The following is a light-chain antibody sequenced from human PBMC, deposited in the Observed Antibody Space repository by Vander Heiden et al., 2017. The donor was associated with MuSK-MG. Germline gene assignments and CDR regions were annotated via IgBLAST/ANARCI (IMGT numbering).Light chain of an antibody. CDR1: QSISSY. J-gene: IGKJ2*01. CDR2: AAS. V-gene: IGKV1-39*01. Sequence: SITCRASQSISSYLNWYQQKPGKAPKLLIYAASSLQSGVPSRFSGSGSGTDFTLTISSLQPEDFATYYCQQSYSTPYTFGQETKLEIQ. CDR3: QQSYSTPYT.